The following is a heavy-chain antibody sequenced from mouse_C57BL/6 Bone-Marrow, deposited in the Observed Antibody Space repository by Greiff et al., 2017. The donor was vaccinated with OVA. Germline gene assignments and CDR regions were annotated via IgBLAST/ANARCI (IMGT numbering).Heavy chain of an antibody. V-gene: IGHV1-54*01. D-gene: IGHD1-1*01. J-gene: IGHJ1*03. CDR3: ARILYYYGSSPYWYFDV. CDR2: INPGSGGT. Sequence: QVQLQQSGAELVRPGTSVKVSCKASGYAFTNYLIEWVKQRPGQGLEWIGVINPGSGGTNYNEKFKGKATLTADKSSSTAYMQLSSLTSEDSAVYFCARILYYYGSSPYWYFDVWGTGTTVTVSS. CDR1: GYAFTNYL.